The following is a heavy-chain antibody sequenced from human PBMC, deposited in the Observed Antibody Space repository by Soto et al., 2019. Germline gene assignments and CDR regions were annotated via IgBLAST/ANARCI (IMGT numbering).Heavy chain of an antibody. CDR2: ISYDGSNK. V-gene: IGHV3-30-3*01. J-gene: IGHJ5*02. CDR1: GFTFSSYA. CDR3: AREGGSYYRTLDP. D-gene: IGHD1-26*01. Sequence: QVQLVESGGGVVQPGRSLRLSCAASGFTFSSYAMHWVRQAPGKGLEWVAVISYDGSNKYYADSVKGRFTISRDNSKNTLYLQMNSLRGEETAVYLCAREGGSYYRTLDPWGQGTLVTVSS.